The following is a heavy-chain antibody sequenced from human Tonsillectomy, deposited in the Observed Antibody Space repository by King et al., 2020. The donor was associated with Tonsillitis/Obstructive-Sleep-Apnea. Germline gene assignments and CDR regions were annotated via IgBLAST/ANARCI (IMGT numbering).Heavy chain of an antibody. CDR1: GFTFDDYA. J-gene: IGHJ4*02. CDR3: TKPRTRDFWKPFDD. CDR2: ITGDGGST. D-gene: IGHD3-3*01. V-gene: IGHV3-43*02. Sequence: DVQLVESGGGVVQPGGSLRLSCAASGFTFDDYAMHWVRQAPGKGLEWVSVITGDGGSTYYADSVKGRFTISRDNIKNSLYLQMNGLTTEDTALYYCTKPRTRDFWKPFDDWAQGTRVTVSS.